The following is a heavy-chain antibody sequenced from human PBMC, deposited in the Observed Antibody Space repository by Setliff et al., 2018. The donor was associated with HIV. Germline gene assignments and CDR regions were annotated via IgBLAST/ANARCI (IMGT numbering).Heavy chain of an antibody. J-gene: IGHJ4*02. Sequence: SETLSLTCTVSGGSIGGYYWSWIRQPPGTGLEWLGCIYYSGSTDYNPSLKSRVTISVDTSKSQVSLKLSSVTAADTAVYYCARSPGVDTNMAFDYWGRGTLVTVSS. CDR3: ARSPGVDTNMAFDY. V-gene: IGHV4-59*01. D-gene: IGHD5-18*01. CDR1: GGSIGGYY. CDR2: IYYSGST.